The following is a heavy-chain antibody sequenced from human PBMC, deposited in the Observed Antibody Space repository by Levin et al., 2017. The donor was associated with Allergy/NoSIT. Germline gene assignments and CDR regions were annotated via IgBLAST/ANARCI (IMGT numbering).Heavy chain of an antibody. CDR1: GGSFSGYY. CDR2: INHSGST. J-gene: IGHJ6*02. Sequence: GSLRLSCAVYGGSFSGYYWSWIRQPPGKGLEWIGEINHSGSTNYNPSLKSRVTISVDTSKNQFSLKLSSVTAADTAVYYCARGRIAAAGGTYYYYGMDVWGQGTTVTVSS. CDR3: ARGRIAAAGGTYYYYGMDV. V-gene: IGHV4-34*01. D-gene: IGHD6-13*01.